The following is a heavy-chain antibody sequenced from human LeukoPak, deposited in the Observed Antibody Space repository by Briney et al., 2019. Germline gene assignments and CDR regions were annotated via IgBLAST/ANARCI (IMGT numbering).Heavy chain of an antibody. V-gene: IGHV3-23*01. Sequence: GGSLRLSCAAPGFTFSSYAMSWVRQGPGKGLEWVSSISGSGGDTYYAGSVKGRFTISRDNSKNTLYLQMNSLRAEDTAVFYCAKSRPYWYFDLWGRGTLVTVSS. J-gene: IGHJ2*01. CDR3: AKSRPYWYFDL. CDR2: ISGSGGDT. CDR1: GFTFSSYA.